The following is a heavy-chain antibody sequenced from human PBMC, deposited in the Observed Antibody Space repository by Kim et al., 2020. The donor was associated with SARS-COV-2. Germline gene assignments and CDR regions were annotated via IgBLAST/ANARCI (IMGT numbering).Heavy chain of an antibody. D-gene: IGHD6-19*01. J-gene: IGHJ4*02. CDR2: IYPGDSDT. Sequence: GESLKISCKGSGYSFTSYWIGWVRQMPGKGLEWMGIIYPGDSDTRYSPSFQGQVTISADKSISTAYLQWSSLKASDTAMYYCARHGSENSVAVGFDYWGQGTLVTVSS. V-gene: IGHV5-51*01. CDR1: GYSFTSYW. CDR3: ARHGSENSVAVGFDY.